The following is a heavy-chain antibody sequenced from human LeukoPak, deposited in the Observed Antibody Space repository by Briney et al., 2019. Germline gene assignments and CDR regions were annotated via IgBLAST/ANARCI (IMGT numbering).Heavy chain of an antibody. CDR1: GGSVSSGSYY. CDR3: ARNYYDSSGYYTEGFFDY. CDR2: IYYSGST. J-gene: IGHJ4*02. V-gene: IGHV4-61*01. D-gene: IGHD3-22*01. Sequence: ASETLSLTCTVSGGSVSSGSYYWSWIRQPPGKGLEWIGYIYYSGSTNYNPSLKSRVTISVDTSKNQFSLKLSSVTAADTAVYYCARNYYDSSGYYTEGFFDYWGQGTLVTVSS.